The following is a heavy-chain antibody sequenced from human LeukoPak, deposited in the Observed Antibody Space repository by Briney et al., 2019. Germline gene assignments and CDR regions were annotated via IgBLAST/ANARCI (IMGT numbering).Heavy chain of an antibody. CDR1: GFTFSSYA. CDR2: MSGSGDNT. V-gene: IGHV3-23*01. J-gene: IGHJ4*02. D-gene: IGHD3-22*01. Sequence: GGSLRLSCAASGFTFSSYAMSWVRQAPGKGLEWVSGMSGSGDNTYYADSVKGRFTISRDNSKNTLYVQVNSLGTEDTAAYYCAKGSYYDSSGSFYFDYWGQGTLVTVSS. CDR3: AKGSYYDSSGSFYFDY.